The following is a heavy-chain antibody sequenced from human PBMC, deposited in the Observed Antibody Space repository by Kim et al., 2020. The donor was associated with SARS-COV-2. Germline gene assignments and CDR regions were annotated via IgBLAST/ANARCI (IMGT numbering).Heavy chain of an antibody. J-gene: IGHJ4*02. CDR1: SGSISSYY. CDR2: IYSSGST. Sequence: SETLSLTCTVSSGSISSYYWSWIRQPPGKGLEWIGYIYSSGSTNYNSSLESRVTISLDTSNNQFSLKLTSVTPADTAVYFCVRGHTRYYFDYWGQGTLVTVSS. V-gene: IGHV4-59*01. CDR3: VRGHTRYYFDY.